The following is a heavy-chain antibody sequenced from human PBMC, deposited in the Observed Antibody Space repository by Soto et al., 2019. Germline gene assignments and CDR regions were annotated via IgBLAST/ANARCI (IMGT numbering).Heavy chain of an antibody. CDR1: GYRFTDYW. J-gene: IGHJ4*02. CDR2: IYPGDSET. Sequence: GESLKISCKGSGYRFTDYWIGWVRQMPGKGLEWMGIIYPGDSETTYGPSFQGQVTISADKSISTAYPQWSSLKASDTAMYYCAIYASSSEWDYFDYWGQGTLVTVSS. D-gene: IGHD6-6*01. V-gene: IGHV5-51*01. CDR3: AIYASSSEWDYFDY.